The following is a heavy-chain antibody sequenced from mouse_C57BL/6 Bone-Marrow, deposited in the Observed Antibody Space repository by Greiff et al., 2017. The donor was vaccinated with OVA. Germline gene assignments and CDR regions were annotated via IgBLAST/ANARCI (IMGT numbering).Heavy chain of an antibody. Sequence: VQLQQSGAELVKPGASVKLSCKASGYTFTEYTIHWVKQRSGQGLEWIGWFYPGSGSIKYNEKFKDKATLTADKSSSTGYMELSRLTSEDSAVYFCARHEERKAWGNYVWFAYWGQGTLVTVSA. D-gene: IGHD2-1*01. CDR1: GYTFTEYT. CDR3: ARHEERKAWGNYVWFAY. J-gene: IGHJ3*01. V-gene: IGHV1-62-2*01. CDR2: FYPGSGSI.